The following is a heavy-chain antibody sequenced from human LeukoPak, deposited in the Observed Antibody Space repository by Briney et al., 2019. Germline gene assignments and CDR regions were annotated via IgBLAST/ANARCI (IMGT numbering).Heavy chain of an antibody. D-gene: IGHD3/OR15-3a*01. CDR1: GGTLSSYA. J-gene: IGHJ6*04. CDR2: SIPIFGTA. Sequence: GGSVNVSCKASGGTLSSYAISGVRQAPGQGGEWVGGSIPIFGTANYAQKFQGRVTITADNSKSTAYMELSRLRSEDTAVYYWAREYPGTGSIGGPYDYGMDVWGKGTTVTVSS. CDR3: AREYPGTGSIGGPYDYGMDV. V-gene: IGHV1-69*06.